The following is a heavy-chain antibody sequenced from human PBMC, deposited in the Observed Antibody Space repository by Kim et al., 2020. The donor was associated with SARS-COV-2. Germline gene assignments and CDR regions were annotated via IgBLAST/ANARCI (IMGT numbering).Heavy chain of an antibody. J-gene: IGHJ6*02. CDR3: ARDWGQQLGLPAHHYYYYGMDV. CDR1: GGTFSSYT. D-gene: IGHD6-13*01. CDR2: IIPILGIA. V-gene: IGHV1-69*04. Sequence: SVKVSCKASGGTFSSYTISWVRQAPGQGLEWMGRIIPILGIANYAQKFQGRVTITADKSTSTAYMELSSLRSEDTAVYYCARDWGQQLGLPAHHYYYYGMDVWGQGTTVTVSS.